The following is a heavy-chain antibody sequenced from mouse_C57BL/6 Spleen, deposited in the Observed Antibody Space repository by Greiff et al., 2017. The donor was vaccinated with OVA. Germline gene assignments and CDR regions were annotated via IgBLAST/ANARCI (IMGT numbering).Heavy chain of an antibody. CDR2: IDPSDSET. V-gene: IGHV1-52*01. D-gene: IGHD1-1*01. CDR3: ARDGDYYGSRRYFDY. J-gene: IGHJ2*01. Sequence: QVQLQQPGAGLVRPGSSVKLSCKASGYTFTSYWMHWVKQRPIQGLEWIGNIDPSDSETHYNQKFKDKATLTVDKSSSTAYMQLSSLTSEDSAVYYCARDGDYYGSRRYFDYWGQGTTLTVSS. CDR1: GYTFTSYW.